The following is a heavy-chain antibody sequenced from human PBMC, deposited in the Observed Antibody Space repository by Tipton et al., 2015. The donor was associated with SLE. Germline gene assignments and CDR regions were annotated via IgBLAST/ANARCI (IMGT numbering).Heavy chain of an antibody. CDR3: AGITMVQGVTP. CDR2: IYYSGST. Sequence: LRLSCTVSGGSISSSSYYWGWICQPPGKGLEWIGSIYYSGSTYYNPSLKSRVTISVDTSKNQFSLKLRSVTAADTAVYYCAGITMVQGVTPWGQGTLVTVSS. D-gene: IGHD3-10*01. CDR1: GGSISSSSYY. V-gene: IGHV4-39*07. J-gene: IGHJ5*02.